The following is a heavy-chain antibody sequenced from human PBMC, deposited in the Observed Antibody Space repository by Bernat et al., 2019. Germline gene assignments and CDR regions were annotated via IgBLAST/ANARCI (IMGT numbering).Heavy chain of an antibody. CDR3: ARHLRIAAAGDY. D-gene: IGHD6-13*01. CDR1: AGSISSNNYF. CDR2: VYSSGST. V-gene: IGHV4-39*01. Sequence: QLQLQESGPGLVKPSETLSLTCTVSAGSISSNNYFWGWIREPPGKGLEWIGSVYSSGSTYYNPSLKGRVTISVDTSKNQFSLKLSSVTAADTAVYYCARHLRIAAAGDYWGQGTLVTVSS. J-gene: IGHJ4*02.